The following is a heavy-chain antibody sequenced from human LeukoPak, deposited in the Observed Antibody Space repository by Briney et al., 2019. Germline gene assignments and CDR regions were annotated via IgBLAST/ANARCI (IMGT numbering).Heavy chain of an antibody. CDR3: ARKRRYCSSTSCPGAFDI. D-gene: IGHD2-2*01. CDR2: IIPIFGTV. Sequence: SVKVSCKASGGTFSSYAISWVRQAPGQGLEWMGGIIPIFGTVNYAQKFQGRVTITADESTSTAYMELSSLRSEDTAVYYCARKRRYCSSTSCPGAFDIWGQGTMVTVSS. CDR1: GGTFSSYA. V-gene: IGHV1-69*13. J-gene: IGHJ3*02.